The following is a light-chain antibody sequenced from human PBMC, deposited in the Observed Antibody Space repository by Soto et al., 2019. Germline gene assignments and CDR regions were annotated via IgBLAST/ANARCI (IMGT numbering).Light chain of an antibody. CDR1: QSLLHSNGFDY. J-gene: IGKJ1*01. CDR3: MQSLQTPPT. CDR2: LGS. Sequence: DIVMTQSPLSLPVTPGEPATISCRSSQSLLHSNGFDYLDWYLQKPRQAPQLLLYLGSFRASGVPDRFSGSGSGTDFTLKISRVEAEDVGIYYCMQSLQTPPTFGQGTKVDIK. V-gene: IGKV2-28*01.